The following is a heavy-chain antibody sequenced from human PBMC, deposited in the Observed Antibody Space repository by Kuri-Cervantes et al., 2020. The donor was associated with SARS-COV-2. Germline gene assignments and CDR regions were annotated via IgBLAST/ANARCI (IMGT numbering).Heavy chain of an antibody. CDR3: ARDGVPHSAVAYYYSYNMDV. J-gene: IGHJ6*03. CDR1: GFTFSNYA. Sequence: GESLKISCAASGFTFSNYAMTWVRQAPGKGLEWVSAISGSGTNTYFADSVKGRFTISRDNSKNTLYLQMNSLRAEDTAVYYCARDGVPHSAVAYYYSYNMDVWGKGTTVTVSS. CDR2: ISGSGTNT. D-gene: IGHD5-18*01. V-gene: IGHV3-23*01.